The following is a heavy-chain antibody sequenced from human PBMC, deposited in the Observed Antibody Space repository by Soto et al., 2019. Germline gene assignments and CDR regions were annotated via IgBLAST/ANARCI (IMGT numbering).Heavy chain of an antibody. Sequence: ASVKVSCKASGYTFTSYDINWVRQATGQGLEWMGWMNPNSGNTGYAQKFQGRVTMTRNTSISTAYMELSSLRSEDTAVYYCAADRPQGELLNYYYGMDVWGQGTTVTVSS. CDR3: AADRPQGELLNYYYGMDV. CDR2: MNPNSGNT. V-gene: IGHV1-8*01. D-gene: IGHD1-26*01. J-gene: IGHJ6*02. CDR1: GYTFTSYD.